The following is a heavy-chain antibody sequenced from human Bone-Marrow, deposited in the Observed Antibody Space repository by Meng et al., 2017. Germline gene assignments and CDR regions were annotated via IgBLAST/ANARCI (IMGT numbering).Heavy chain of an antibody. J-gene: IGHJ4*02. Sequence: ASVKVSCRPSGYNFPDYWLHWVRRAPGQGLEWMGRIDPKSGDTHYAQRFQGRVTMTGDTSISTAYMELSGLRSDDTAMYYCARDEDISAAGTGIFDYWGQGTLVTVSS. CDR1: GYNFPDYW. D-gene: IGHD6-13*01. CDR3: ARDEDISAAGTGIFDY. CDR2: IDPKSGDT. V-gene: IGHV1-2*06.